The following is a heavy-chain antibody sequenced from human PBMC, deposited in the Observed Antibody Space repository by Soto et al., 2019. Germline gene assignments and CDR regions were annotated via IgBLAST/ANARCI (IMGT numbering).Heavy chain of an antibody. CDR2: IYYSGST. CDR3: AVSIAARYFDY. D-gene: IGHD6-6*01. Sequence: QVQLQESGPGLVKPSQTLSLICTVSGGSISSGDYYWSWIRQPPGKGLEWIGYIYYSGSTYYNPSLRSRVTISVDTSKNQFSLKLSSVTAADTAVYYCAVSIAARYFDYWGQGTLVSVSS. J-gene: IGHJ4*02. CDR1: GGSISSGDYY. V-gene: IGHV4-30-4*01.